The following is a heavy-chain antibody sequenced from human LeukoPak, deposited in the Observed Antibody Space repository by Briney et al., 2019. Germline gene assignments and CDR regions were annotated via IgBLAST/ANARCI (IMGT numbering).Heavy chain of an antibody. CDR1: GGPISSYF. CDR3: ARGGGLLWFGEFDY. Sequence: SETLSLTCAVSGGPISSYFWSWIRQPPGKGLEWIGYVYYGDSTKYNPSLKSRVTISVDKSKNNFSLRLSSVAAADTAVYYCARGGGLLWFGEFDYWGQGTLVTVSS. V-gene: IGHV4-59*01. CDR2: VYYGDST. J-gene: IGHJ4*02. D-gene: IGHD3-10*01.